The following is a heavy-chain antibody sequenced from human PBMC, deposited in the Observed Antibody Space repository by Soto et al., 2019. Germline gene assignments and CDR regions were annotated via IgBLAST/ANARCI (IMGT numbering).Heavy chain of an antibody. Sequence: QVQLQQWGAGLLKPSETLSLTCAVYGGSFSGNYWSWIRQPPGEGLEWIGEINHSRSTNYNPSLKSRVTMSVETSKKQFSLKLSSVTAADTAVYYCASRGVAAAPYYFDYWGQGILVTVSS. CDR2: INHSRST. V-gene: IGHV4-34*02. J-gene: IGHJ4*02. CDR3: ASRGVAAAPYYFDY. CDR1: GGSFSGNY. D-gene: IGHD6-19*01.